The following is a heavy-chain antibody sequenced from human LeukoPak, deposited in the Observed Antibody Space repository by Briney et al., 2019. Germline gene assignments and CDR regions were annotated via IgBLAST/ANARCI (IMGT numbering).Heavy chain of an antibody. D-gene: IGHD4-17*01. J-gene: IGHJ3*02. CDR1: DDSFSSHY. CDR3: ARDLVTVTKGFDI. CDR2: ISYIGST. V-gene: IGHV4-59*11. Sequence: SETLSLTCAVSDDSFSSHYGTWIRQPPGKGLEWIGYISYIGSTNYNPSLKSRVTISIATSKNQFSLKLSSVTAADTAVYYCARDLVTVTKGFDIWGQGTMVSVSS.